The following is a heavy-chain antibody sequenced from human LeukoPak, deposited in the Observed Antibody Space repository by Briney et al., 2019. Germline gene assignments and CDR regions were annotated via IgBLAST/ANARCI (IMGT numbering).Heavy chain of an antibody. D-gene: IGHD3-10*01. J-gene: IGHJ6*03. Sequence: PGGSLRLSCAASGFTFSSYGMHWVRQAPGKGLEWVTFIRYDGNNKYYAGSVKGRFTISRDNSKNTLYLQMNSLRAEDTAVYYCARVTDGSGSYYMAYYYYYMDVWGKGTTVTISS. V-gene: IGHV3-30*02. CDR1: GFTFSSYG. CDR3: ARVTDGSGSYYMAYYYYYMDV. CDR2: IRYDGNNK.